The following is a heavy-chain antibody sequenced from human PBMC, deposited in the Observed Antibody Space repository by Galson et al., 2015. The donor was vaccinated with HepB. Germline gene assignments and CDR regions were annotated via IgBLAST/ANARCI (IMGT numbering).Heavy chain of an antibody. CDR3: AKDRSVALFDY. Sequence: SLRLSCAASGFTFSSYGMHWVRQAPGKGLEWVAVISYDGSNKYYADSVKGRFTISRDNSKNTLYLQMNSLRAEDTAVYYCAKDRSVALFDYWGQGTLVTVSS. CDR1: GFTFSSYG. V-gene: IGHV3-30*18. CDR2: ISYDGSNK. J-gene: IGHJ4*02. D-gene: IGHD5-12*01.